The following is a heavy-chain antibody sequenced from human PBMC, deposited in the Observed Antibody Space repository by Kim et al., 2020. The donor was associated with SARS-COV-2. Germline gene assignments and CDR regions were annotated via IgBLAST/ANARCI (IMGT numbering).Heavy chain of an antibody. V-gene: IGHV3-48*02. CDR2: ISSSSSTI. D-gene: IGHD2-8*01. CDR3: ASGTEGSWYDISEPLDY. CDR1: GFTFGSYS. J-gene: IGHJ4*02. Sequence: GGSLRLSCAASGFTFGSYSMNWVRQAPGKGLEWVSYISSSSSTIYYADSVKGRFTISRDNAKNSLYLQMNSLRDEDTAVYYCASGTEGSWYDISEPLDYWGQGTLGTVSP.